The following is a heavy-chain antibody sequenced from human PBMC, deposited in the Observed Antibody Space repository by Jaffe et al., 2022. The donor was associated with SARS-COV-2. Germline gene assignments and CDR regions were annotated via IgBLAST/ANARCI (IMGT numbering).Heavy chain of an antibody. J-gene: IGHJ6*02. V-gene: IGHV4-34*01. Sequence: QVQLQQWGAGLLKPSETLSLTCAVYGGSFSGYYWSWIRQPPGKGLEWIGEINHSGSTNYNPSLKSRVTISVDTSKNQFSLKLSSVTAADTAVYYCARRKKGGNHWQYYYGMDVWGQGTTVTVSS. CDR1: GGSFSGYY. CDR2: INHSGST. CDR3: ARRKKGGNHWQYYYGMDV. D-gene: IGHD2-15*01.